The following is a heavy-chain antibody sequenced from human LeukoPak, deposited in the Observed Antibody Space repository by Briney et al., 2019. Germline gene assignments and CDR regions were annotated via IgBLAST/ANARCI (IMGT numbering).Heavy chain of an antibody. CDR2: INWNSGSI. CDR3: AKSAGGGGWYPFDY. V-gene: IGHV3-9*01. Sequence: GGSLRLSCAASGFTFDDYAMHWVRQAPGKGLDWVSGINWNSGSIAYADSVKGRFTISRDNAKNSLYLQMNRLRAEDTALYYCAKSAGGGGWYPFDYWGQGTLVTVSS. J-gene: IGHJ4*02. D-gene: IGHD6-19*01. CDR1: GFTFDDYA.